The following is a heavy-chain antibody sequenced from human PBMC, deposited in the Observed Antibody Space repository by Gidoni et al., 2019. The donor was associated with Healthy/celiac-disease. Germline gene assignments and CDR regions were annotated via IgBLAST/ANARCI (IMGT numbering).Heavy chain of an antibody. CDR1: GLPFRTYP. CDR3: ARDSQGYCSSTSCQGGNWFDP. CDR2: ISYDGSNK. D-gene: IGHD2-2*01. J-gene: IGHJ5*02. Sequence: QVQLVVSGGGVVQPGRSLTLSCAAPGLPFRTYPMPWSRQAPGKGLEWVAVISYDGSNKCYEDSVKGRFTISRDNSKNTMYMQMNSLRAEDTAVYYCARDSQGYCSSTSCQGGNWFDPWGQGTLVTVSS. V-gene: IGHV3-30-3*01.